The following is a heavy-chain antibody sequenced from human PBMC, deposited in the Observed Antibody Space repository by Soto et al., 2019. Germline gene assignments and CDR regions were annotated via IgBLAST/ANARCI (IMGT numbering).Heavy chain of an antibody. V-gene: IGHV4-39*07. Sequence: SETLSLTCTVSGGSISSSSYYWGWIRQPPGKGLEWIGSIYYSGSTYYNPSLKSRVTISVDTSKNQFSLKLSSVTAADTAVYYCARALILTGYYIHDAFDIWGQGTMVT. D-gene: IGHD3-9*01. CDR3: ARALILTGYYIHDAFDI. CDR2: IYYSGST. J-gene: IGHJ3*02. CDR1: GGSISSSSYY.